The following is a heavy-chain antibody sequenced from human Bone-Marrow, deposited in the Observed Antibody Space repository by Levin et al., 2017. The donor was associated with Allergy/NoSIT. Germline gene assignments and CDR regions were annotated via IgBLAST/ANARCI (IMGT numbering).Heavy chain of an antibody. CDR1: GFTFSNYP. CDR2: ISRNGGST. V-gene: IGHV3-64*02. J-gene: IGHJ6*03. CDR3: ARAYCSATGCYAGYMDV. Sequence: GESLKISCAASGFTFSNYPMHWVRQAPGKGLDYVSAISRNGGSTYYADSVKGRVTISRDNDKSTLYLQMGSLRGEDMAVYYCARAYCSATGCYAGYMDVLGIGTTVTVSS. D-gene: IGHD2-2*01.